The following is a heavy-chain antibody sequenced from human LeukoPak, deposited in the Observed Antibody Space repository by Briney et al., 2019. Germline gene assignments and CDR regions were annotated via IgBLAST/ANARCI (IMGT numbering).Heavy chain of an antibody. Sequence: PSETLSLTCSVSGYSISSGFYWGWIRQPPGKGLEWIGSIFHSGSTYYNPSLKSRVTISVDTSKNQFSLKLSSVTAADTAVYYCARAAPGIAAAGTFYDLDYWGQGTLVTVSS. CDR2: IFHSGST. CDR3: ARAAPGIAAAGTFYDLDY. D-gene: IGHD6-13*01. J-gene: IGHJ4*02. V-gene: IGHV4-38-2*02. CDR1: GYSISSGFY.